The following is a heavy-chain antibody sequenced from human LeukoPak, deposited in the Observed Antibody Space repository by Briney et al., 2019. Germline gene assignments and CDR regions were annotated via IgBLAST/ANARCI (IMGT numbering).Heavy chain of an antibody. CDR3: AREYSSSHLDY. CDR2: IYTSGST. Sequence: SETLSLTCTVSGGSISSGSYYWSWVRQPAGKGLEWIGRIYTSGSTNYNPSVKSRVTISVDTSKDQFSLRLSSVTAADTAVYYCAREYSSSHLDYWGQGTLVTVSS. CDR1: GGSISSGSYY. J-gene: IGHJ4*02. D-gene: IGHD6-6*01. V-gene: IGHV4-61*02.